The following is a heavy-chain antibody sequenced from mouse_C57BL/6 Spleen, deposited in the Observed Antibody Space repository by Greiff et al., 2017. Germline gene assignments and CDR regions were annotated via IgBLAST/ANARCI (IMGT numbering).Heavy chain of an antibody. CDR2: IWRGGST. D-gene: IGHD2-3*01. CDR1: GFSLTSYG. Sequence: VQLQASGPGLVQPSQSLSITCTVSGFSLTSYGVHWVRQSPGKGLEWLGVIWRGGSTDYNAAFMSRLSITKDNSKSQVFFKMNSLQADDTAIYYCAKPRDGYDAMDYWGQGTSVTVSS. CDR3: AKPRDGYDAMDY. J-gene: IGHJ4*01. V-gene: IGHV2-5*01.